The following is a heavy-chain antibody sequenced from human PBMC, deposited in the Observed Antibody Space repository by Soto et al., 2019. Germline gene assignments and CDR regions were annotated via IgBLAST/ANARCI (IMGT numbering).Heavy chain of an antibody. CDR2: IWYDGSNK. V-gene: IGHV3-33*06. D-gene: IGHD2-2*01. Sequence: GGSLRLSCAASGFTFSSYGMHWVRQAPGKGLEWVAVIWYDGSNKYYADSVKGRFTISRDNSKNTLYLQMNSLRADDTAVYYCGKDQIHSSSRDAFYWGQGALVTVSS. J-gene: IGHJ4*02. CDR3: GKDQIHSSSRDAFY. CDR1: GFTFSSYG.